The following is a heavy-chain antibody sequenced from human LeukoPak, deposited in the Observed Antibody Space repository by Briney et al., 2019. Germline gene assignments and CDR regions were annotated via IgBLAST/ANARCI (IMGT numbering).Heavy chain of an antibody. V-gene: IGHV3-53*05. J-gene: IGHJ3*02. D-gene: IGHD1-26*01. CDR1: GFIVSSNY. Sequence: PGGSLRLSCAASGFIVSSNYMSWVRQAPGKGLEWVSVIYSGGSTYYADSVKGRFTISRDNSKNTLYLQMNSLRAEDTAVYYCARDFKWELLIGGNAFDIWGQGTMVTVSS. CDR2: IYSGGST. CDR3: ARDFKWELLIGGNAFDI.